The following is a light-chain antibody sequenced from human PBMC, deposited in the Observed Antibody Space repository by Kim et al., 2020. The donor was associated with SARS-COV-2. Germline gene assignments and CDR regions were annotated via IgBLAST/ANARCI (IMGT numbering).Light chain of an antibody. CDR1: ISDVGGYDF. CDR2: DVT. CDR3: ISFSSTTTFV. V-gene: IGLV2-14*01. Sequence: QSALTQPASVSGSPGQSITISCTGTISDVGGYDFVSWYQQHPGKAPKLMIYDVTKRPPGGSNRFSGSKSGNTASLTISGLQVEDEADYYCISFSSTTTFVFATGTKVTVL. J-gene: IGLJ1*01.